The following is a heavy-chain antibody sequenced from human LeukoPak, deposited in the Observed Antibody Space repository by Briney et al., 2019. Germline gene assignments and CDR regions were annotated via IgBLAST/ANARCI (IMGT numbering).Heavy chain of an antibody. V-gene: IGHV1-8*01. CDR1: GYTFTSYD. D-gene: IGHD7-27*01. CDR2: MNPNSGNT. J-gene: IGHJ6*03. CDR3: ARVVSGARRLELSNYYYYYYMDV. Sequence: ASVKVSCKASGYTFTSYDINWVRQATGQGLEWMGWMNPNSGNTGYAQKFQGRVTMTRNTSISTAYMELSSLRSDDTAVYYCARVVSGARRLELSNYYYYYYMDVWGKGTTVTVSS.